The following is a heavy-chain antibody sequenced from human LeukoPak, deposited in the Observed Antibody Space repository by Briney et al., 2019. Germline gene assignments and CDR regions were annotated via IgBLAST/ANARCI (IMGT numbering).Heavy chain of an antibody. Sequence: GRSLRLSCAASGFTFGSYPMHSVRQAPGKGLEWVAVISEDGRNKYYADCVKGRFTISRDKSKNTLYLQMNSLRPEDTAVYYCARDTLIYGSGVNWFGPWGQGTRVTVSS. V-gene: IGHV3-30*04. J-gene: IGHJ5*02. D-gene: IGHD3-10*01. CDR1: GFTFGSYP. CDR2: ISEDGRNK. CDR3: ARDTLIYGSGVNWFGP.